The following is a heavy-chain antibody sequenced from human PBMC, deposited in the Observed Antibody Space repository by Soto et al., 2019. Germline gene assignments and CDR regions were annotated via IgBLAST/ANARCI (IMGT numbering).Heavy chain of an antibody. D-gene: IGHD2-15*01. V-gene: IGHV4-30-4*01. CDR2: IYKSTTT. J-gene: IGHJ5*01. CDR3: ARGRYCLTGRCFPNWFDS. CDR1: GDSISTVDYF. Sequence: SSETQSHTCSASGDSISTVDYFWAWIRQPPGQALEYIGYIYKSTTTYYNPSFESRVAISLDTSKSQFSLNVTSVTAADTAVYFCARGRYCLTGRCFPNWFDSWGQGTLVTVSS.